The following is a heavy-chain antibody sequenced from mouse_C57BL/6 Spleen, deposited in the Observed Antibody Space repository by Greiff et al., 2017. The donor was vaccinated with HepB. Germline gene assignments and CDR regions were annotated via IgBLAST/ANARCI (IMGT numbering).Heavy chain of an antibody. CDR3: ARNYDDDLWYFDV. CDR1: GFTFSDYG. Sequence: EVQGVESGGGLVKPGGSLKLSCAASGFTFSDYGMHWVRQAPEKGLEWVAYISSGSSTIYYADTVKGRFTISRDNAKNPLFLQMTSLRSEDTAMYYCARNYDDDLWYFDVWGTGTTVTVAS. CDR2: ISSGSSTI. D-gene: IGHD2-4*01. V-gene: IGHV5-17*01. J-gene: IGHJ1*03.